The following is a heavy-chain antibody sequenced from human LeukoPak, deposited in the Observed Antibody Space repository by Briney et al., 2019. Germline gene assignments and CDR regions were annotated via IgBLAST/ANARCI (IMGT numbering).Heavy chain of an antibody. CDR2: ISGSGGST. Sequence: PGGSLRLSCAASGFTFSSYAMSWVRQAPGKGLEWVSAISGSGGSTYYADSVKGRFTISRDNSKNTLYNSLRAEDTAVYYCAKDLTELLWLGDPPTFDPWGQGTLVTVSS. CDR1: GFTFSSYA. V-gene: IGHV3-23*01. J-gene: IGHJ5*02. D-gene: IGHD3-10*01. CDR3: AKDLTELLWLGDPPTFDP.